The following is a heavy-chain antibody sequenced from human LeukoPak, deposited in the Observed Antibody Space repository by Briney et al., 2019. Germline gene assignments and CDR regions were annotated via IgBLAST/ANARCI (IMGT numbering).Heavy chain of an antibody. D-gene: IGHD6-19*01. CDR3: ARATREWLTLNY. CDR1: GFTFSSYS. J-gene: IGHJ4*02. V-gene: IGHV3-30*03. Sequence: GGSLRLSCAASGFTFSSYSMNWVRQAPGKGLEWVAVISYDGSNKYYADSVKGRFTISRDNSKNTLYLQMNSLRAEDTAVYYCARATREWLTLNYWGQGTLVTVSS. CDR2: ISYDGSNK.